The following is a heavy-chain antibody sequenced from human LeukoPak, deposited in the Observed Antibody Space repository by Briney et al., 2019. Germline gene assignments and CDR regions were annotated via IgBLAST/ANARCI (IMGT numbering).Heavy chain of an antibody. CDR3: ARRPPMSAADNWLDP. J-gene: IGHJ5*02. Sequence: ASVKVSCKASGYTFTSYYMHWVRQAPGQGLEWMGIINPSGGSTSYAQKFQGRVTMTRDTSTSTVYMELSSLRSEDTAVYYCARRPPMSAADNWLDPWGQGTLVTVSS. CDR1: GYTFTSYY. D-gene: IGHD6-13*01. V-gene: IGHV1-46*01. CDR2: INPSGGST.